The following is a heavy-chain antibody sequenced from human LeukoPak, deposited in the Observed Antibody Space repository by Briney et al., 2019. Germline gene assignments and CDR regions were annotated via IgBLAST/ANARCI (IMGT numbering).Heavy chain of an antibody. CDR1: GFTFDDYA. CDR2: ISWNSGSI. CDR3: AKDMSSTQPEEYAFDI. Sequence: PGRSLRLSCAASGFTFDDYAMHWVRQAPGKGLEWVSGISWNSGSIGYADSVKGRFTISRDNAKNSLYLQMNSLRAEDTALYYCAKDMSSTQPEEYAFDIWGQGTMVTVSS. J-gene: IGHJ3*02. V-gene: IGHV3-9*01. D-gene: IGHD1-26*01.